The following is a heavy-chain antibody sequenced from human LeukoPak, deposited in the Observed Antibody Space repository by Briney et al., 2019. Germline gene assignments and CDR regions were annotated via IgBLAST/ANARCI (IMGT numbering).Heavy chain of an antibody. CDR3: TTDPATVTIRGSG. Sequence: GGSLRLSCAASGFTFSNAWMSWVRQAPGKGLEWVGRIKSKTDGGTTDYAAPVKGRFTISRDDSKNTLYLQMNSLRTEDTAVYYCTTDPATVTIRGSGWGQGTLVTVSS. V-gene: IGHV3-15*01. D-gene: IGHD4-11*01. CDR1: GFTFSNAW. CDR2: IKSKTDGGTT. J-gene: IGHJ4*02.